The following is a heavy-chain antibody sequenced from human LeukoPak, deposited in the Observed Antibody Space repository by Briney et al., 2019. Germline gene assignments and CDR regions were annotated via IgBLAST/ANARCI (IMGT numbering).Heavy chain of an antibody. D-gene: IGHD3-3*01. CDR3: ARDFLFGSDFWSGPNYYYYYMDV. CDR1: GFTFSSYA. J-gene: IGHJ6*03. V-gene: IGHV3-30-3*01. Sequence: PGGSLRLSCAAAGFTFSSYAMHWVRQAPGKGLEWVAVISYDGSNKYYADSVKGRFTISRDTSKTTLYLKMNSLRAEDTAVYYCARDFLFGSDFWSGPNYYYYYMDVWGKGTTVTVSS. CDR2: ISYDGSNK.